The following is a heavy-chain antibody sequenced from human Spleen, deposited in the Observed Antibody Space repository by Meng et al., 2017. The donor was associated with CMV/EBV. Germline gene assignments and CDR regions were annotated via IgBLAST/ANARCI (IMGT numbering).Heavy chain of an antibody. D-gene: IGHD1-1*01. V-gene: IGHV3-33*08. CDR3: ARDWNPGY. CDR2: IWYDGNNK. J-gene: IGHJ4*02. CDR1: GFTFSDYY. Sequence: GESLKISCAASGFTFSDYYMNWVRQAPGKGLEWVAGIWYDGNNKYYVDSVKGRFTISRDNSKNSLYLQMNSLRVEDTAVYFCARDWNPGYWGQGTLVTVSS.